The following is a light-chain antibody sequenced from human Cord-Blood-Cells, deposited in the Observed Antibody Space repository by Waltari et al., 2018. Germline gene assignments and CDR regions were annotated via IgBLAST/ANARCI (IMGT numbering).Light chain of an antibody. J-gene: IGLJ3*02. V-gene: IGLV2-14*03. CDR3: SSYTSSSTWV. CDR1: SSVVGGYNY. CDR2: DVS. Sequence: QSALTQPASVSGSPGQSITISCTGTSSVVGGYNYVSWYQQHPGKAPKLMIYDVSNRPSGVSNRFSDSKSGNTASLTISGLQAEDEADYYCSSYTSSSTWVFGGGTKLTVL.